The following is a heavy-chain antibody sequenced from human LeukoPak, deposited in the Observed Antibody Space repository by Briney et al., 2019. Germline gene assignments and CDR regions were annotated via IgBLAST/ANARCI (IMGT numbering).Heavy chain of an antibody. J-gene: IGHJ4*01. D-gene: IGHD4-23*01. CDR3: ARPRHYGGNRGYFDY. CDR1: GYSFSNYW. CDR2: NYPDDYQT. Sequence: GEPRQLSCTGSGYSFSNYWIGWVRQMPGKGLGLMGINYPDDYQTRYHPSFQGQVTNSADKSISTAYLQWSSLQASDTTMHYCARPRHYGGNRGYFDYWGHGNLVTVSS. V-gene: IGHV5-51*01.